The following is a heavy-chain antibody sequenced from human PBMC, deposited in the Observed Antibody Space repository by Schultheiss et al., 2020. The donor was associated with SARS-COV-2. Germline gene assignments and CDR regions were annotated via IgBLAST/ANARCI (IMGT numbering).Heavy chain of an antibody. Sequence: ASVKVSCKASGYTFTGYYMHWVRQAPGQGLEWMGWINPNSGGTNYAQKFQGRVTITADKSTSTAYMELSSLRSEDTAVYYCARERGGGAPSSGWYFDYWGQGTLVTVSS. J-gene: IGHJ4*02. CDR1: GYTFTGYY. D-gene: IGHD6-19*01. V-gene: IGHV1-2*02. CDR2: INPNSGGT. CDR3: ARERGGGAPSSGWYFDY.